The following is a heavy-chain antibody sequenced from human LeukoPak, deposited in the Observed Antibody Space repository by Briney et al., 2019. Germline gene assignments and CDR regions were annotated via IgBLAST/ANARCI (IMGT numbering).Heavy chain of an antibody. D-gene: IGHD2-2*03. CDR2: INSDGSMT. CDR1: GLSLSDNF. V-gene: IGHV3-11*01. CDR3: AKGSHGWAFDV. Sequence: GGSLRLSCTASGLSLSDNFIGWLRQPPGKGLEWLSYINSDGSMTKYTASVQGRFTISRDNAKRSLFLQMNNLRANDTARYYCAKGSHGWAFDVCGQGSQVTVSS. J-gene: IGHJ4*02.